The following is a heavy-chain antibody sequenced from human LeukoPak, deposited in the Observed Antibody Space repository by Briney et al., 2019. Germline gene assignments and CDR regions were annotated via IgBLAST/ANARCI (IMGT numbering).Heavy chain of an antibody. CDR2: ISGSGGST. J-gene: IGHJ3*02. CDR3: AKDEDCGGDCAPGAFDI. V-gene: IGHV3-23*01. Sequence: GGSLRLSCAASGFTFSSYAMSWVRQAPGKGLEWVSAISGSGGSTYYADSVKGRFTISRDNSKNTLYLQMNSLRAEDTAVYYCAKDEDCGGDCAPGAFDIWGQGTMVTVSS. CDR1: GFTFSSYA. D-gene: IGHD2-21*02.